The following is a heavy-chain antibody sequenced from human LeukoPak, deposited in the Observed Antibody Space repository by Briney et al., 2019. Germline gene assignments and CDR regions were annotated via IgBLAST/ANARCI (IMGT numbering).Heavy chain of an antibody. D-gene: IGHD6-19*01. J-gene: IGHJ3*02. CDR1: GFTFDDYA. CDR2: ISWNSGSI. Sequence: GRSLRLSCAASGFTFDDYAMHWVRQAPGKGLERVSGISWNSGSIGYADSVKGRFTISRDNAKNSLYLQMNSLRAEDTALYYCASGWSGAFDIWGQGTMVTVSS. V-gene: IGHV3-9*01. CDR3: ASGWSGAFDI.